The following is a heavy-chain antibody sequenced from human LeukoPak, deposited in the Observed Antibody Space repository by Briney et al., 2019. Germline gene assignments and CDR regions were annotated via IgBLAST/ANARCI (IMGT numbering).Heavy chain of an antibody. CDR3: ARDLGDNPYYYGMDV. Sequence: PGGSLRLSCAASGFTFTTYWMHWVRQAPGKGLEWVSYISSSSSTIYYADSVKGRFTISRDNAKNSLYLQMNSLRDEDTAVYYCARDLGDNPYYYGMDVWGQGTTVTVSS. D-gene: IGHD3-16*01. CDR2: ISSSSSTI. V-gene: IGHV3-48*02. J-gene: IGHJ6*02. CDR1: GFTFTTYW.